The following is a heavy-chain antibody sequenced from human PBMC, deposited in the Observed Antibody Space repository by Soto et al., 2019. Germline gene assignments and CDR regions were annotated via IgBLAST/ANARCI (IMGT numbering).Heavy chain of an antibody. CDR3: ARGRGNSAVITAFDY. CDR2: IIPIFGTA. V-gene: IGHV1-69*01. Sequence: QVQLVQSGAEVKKPGSSVRVSCKSSGGVFSSFGLSWVRQAPGQGLEWMGGIIPIFGTANYAQKFQGRVTITADDSTSTVSMELSSLRSEDTALYYCARGRGNSAVITAFDYWGQGTLGSVAS. D-gene: IGHD3-16*01. CDR1: GGVFSSFG. J-gene: IGHJ4*02.